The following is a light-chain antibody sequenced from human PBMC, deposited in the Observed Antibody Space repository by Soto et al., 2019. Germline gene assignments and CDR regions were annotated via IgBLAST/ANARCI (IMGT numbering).Light chain of an antibody. J-gene: IGKJ2*01. CDR2: GAS. V-gene: IGKV1D-13*01. Sequence: AIQLTQSPSSLSASVGDRVTITCRASQDISSALVWYQQKPGKAPKLLIYGASSLESGVPSRFSGGGSGTDFTLTIRNVQFVDFATYHCQLFKHYPRTFGQGTKLEIK. CDR3: QLFKHYPRT. CDR1: QDISSA.